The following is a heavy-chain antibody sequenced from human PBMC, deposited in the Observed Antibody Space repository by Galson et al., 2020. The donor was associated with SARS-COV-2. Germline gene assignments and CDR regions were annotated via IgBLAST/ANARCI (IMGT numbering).Heavy chain of an antibody. V-gene: IGHV3-48*02. CDR2: ISSSSSTI. Sequence: GGSLRLSCAASGFTFSSYSMNWVRQAPGKGLEWVSYISSSSSTIYYADSVKGRFTISRDNAKNSLYLQMNSLRDEDTAVYYCARDVTDFWSGYLMMVYYYGMDVWGQGTTVTVSS. CDR1: GFTFSSYS. CDR3: ARDVTDFWSGYLMMVYYYGMDV. D-gene: IGHD3-3*01. J-gene: IGHJ6*02.